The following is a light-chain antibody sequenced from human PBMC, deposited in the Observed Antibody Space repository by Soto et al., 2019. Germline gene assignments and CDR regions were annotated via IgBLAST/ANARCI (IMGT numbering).Light chain of an antibody. Sequence: EIVMTQSPGTLSVSPGESATLSCRASQSVSSNLAWYQQKPGQAPRLLIYDTSTRATGVPARFSGSGSGTEFTHTISSLQSEDFAVYYCQQYNNWPLTFGQGTKLEIK. V-gene: IGKV3-15*01. CDR3: QQYNNWPLT. J-gene: IGKJ2*01. CDR2: DTS. CDR1: QSVSSN.